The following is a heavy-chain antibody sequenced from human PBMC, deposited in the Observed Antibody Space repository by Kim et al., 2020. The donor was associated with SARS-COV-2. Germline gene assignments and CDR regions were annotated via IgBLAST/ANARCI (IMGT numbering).Heavy chain of an antibody. CDR1: GFIFTNYG. D-gene: IGHD1-26*01. CDR3: AGFIVGATFDY. CDR2: IGGSVRTT. Sequence: GGSLRLSCAASGFIFTNYGLSWVRQAPGKGLEWVSAIGGSVRTTYYADSVKGRFTISRDNSKNVFYLQMNSLRAVDTAVYYCAGFIVGATFDYWGQGTLVSVSS. J-gene: IGHJ4*02. V-gene: IGHV3-23*01.